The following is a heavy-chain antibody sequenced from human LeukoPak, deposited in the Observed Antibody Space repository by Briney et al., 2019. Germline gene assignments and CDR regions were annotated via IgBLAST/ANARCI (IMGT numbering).Heavy chain of an antibody. V-gene: IGHV3-74*01. CDR3: SRGTMDRGGDF. J-gene: IGHJ4*02. Sequence: GGSLRLSCAASGFTFSSYWMHWDRLGPGKGLVWVSRINSDGSSTSYADSVKGRFTISRDSAKNTLYLQMNSLRAEDTAVYYCSRGTMDRGGDFWGQGTLVTVSS. CDR2: INSDGSST. D-gene: IGHD3-10*01. CDR1: GFTFSSYW.